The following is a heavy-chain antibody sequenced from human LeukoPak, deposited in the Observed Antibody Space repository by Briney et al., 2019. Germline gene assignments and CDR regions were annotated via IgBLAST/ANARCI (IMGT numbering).Heavy chain of an antibody. J-gene: IGHJ4*02. D-gene: IGHD1-26*01. CDR1: GGSISSSSYY. Sequence: SETLSLTCTVSGGSISSSSYYWGWLRRPPGKGLEWIGEINHSGSTNYNPSLKSRVTISVDTSKNQFSLKLSSVTAADTAVYYCARGRRYSGDDYWGQGTLVTVSS. CDR2: INHSGST. V-gene: IGHV4-39*07. CDR3: ARGRRYSGDDY.